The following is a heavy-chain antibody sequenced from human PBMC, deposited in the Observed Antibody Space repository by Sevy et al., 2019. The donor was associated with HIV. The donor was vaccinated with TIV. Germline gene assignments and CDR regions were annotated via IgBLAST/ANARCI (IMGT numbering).Heavy chain of an antibody. CDR1: GFTFSSYW. V-gene: IGHV3-7*01. Sequence: GGSLRLSCAASGFTFSSYWMSWVRQAPGKGLEWVANIKQEGSEKYYVDSVKGRFTISRDNAKNSLYLQMNSLRAEDTAVYYCARVCSSTSCYSGYYGMDVWGQGTTVTVSS. CDR2: IKQEGSEK. D-gene: IGHD2-2*01. J-gene: IGHJ6*02. CDR3: ARVCSSTSCYSGYYGMDV.